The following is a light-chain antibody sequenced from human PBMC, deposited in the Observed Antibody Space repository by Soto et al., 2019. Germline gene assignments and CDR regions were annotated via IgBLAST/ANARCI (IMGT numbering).Light chain of an antibody. CDR1: SSDVGAYKY. CDR3: TSYVGSNIWV. V-gene: IGLV2-8*01. Sequence: QSALTQPPSASGSPGQSVTISCTGTSSDVGAYKYVSWYPQYPGKAPKLMIYEVSKRPSGVTDRFSGSKSGNTASLTVPGLQAEDEADYYCTSYVGSNIWVFGGGTKLTVL. CDR2: EVS. J-gene: IGLJ3*02.